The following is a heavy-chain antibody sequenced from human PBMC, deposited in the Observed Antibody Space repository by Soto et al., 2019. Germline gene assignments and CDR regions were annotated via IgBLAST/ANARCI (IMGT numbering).Heavy chain of an antibody. CDR1: GYTFSTYD. CDR3: ASWAGYSK. J-gene: IGHJ4*02. CDR2: VSPSSGNT. D-gene: IGHD3-9*01. Sequence: QVQLVQSGAEVRKPGASVKVSCKASGYTFSTYDINWVRQAPGQGPEWMGRVSPSSGNTGYAQKFXGXLXXTRNTSISTAYMELSSLPSEDTAVYYCASWAGYSKWGQGTLVIVSS. V-gene: IGHV1-8*01.